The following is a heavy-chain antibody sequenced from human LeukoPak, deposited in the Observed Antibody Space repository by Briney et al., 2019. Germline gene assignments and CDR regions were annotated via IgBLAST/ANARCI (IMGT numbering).Heavy chain of an antibody. V-gene: IGHV3-23*01. CDR1: GFTFSSYA. J-gene: IGHJ3*01. CDR2: ISGSGGST. CDR3: ARTEYCSPTSCKYASF. Sequence: GGSLRLSCAASGFTFSSYAMSWVRQAPGKGLEWVSAISGSGGSTYYADSVKGRFTISRDNSKNTLYLQMNSLRVEDTAVYYCARTEYCSPTSCKYASFWGQGTKVTVSS. D-gene: IGHD2-2*01.